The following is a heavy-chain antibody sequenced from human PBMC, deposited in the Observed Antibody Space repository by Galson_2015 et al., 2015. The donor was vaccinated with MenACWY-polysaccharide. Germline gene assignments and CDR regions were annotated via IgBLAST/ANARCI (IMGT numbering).Heavy chain of an antibody. Sequence: SLRLSCAASEFSFSSYPMSWVRPAPGKGLEWVSFISKSGDRTNYADSVKGRFNISRDNAENSLYLQMNRLRDEDTAVYYCARSGSHDYWGQGTLVTVSS. CDR2: ISKSGDRT. J-gene: IGHJ4*02. V-gene: IGHV3-23*01. D-gene: IGHD1-26*01. CDR1: EFSFSSYP. CDR3: ARSGSHDY.